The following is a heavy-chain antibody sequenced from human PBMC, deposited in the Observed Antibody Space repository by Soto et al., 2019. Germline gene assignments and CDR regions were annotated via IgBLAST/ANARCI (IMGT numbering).Heavy chain of an antibody. CDR2: FYPEDGET. CDR1: GYTLTELS. J-gene: IGHJ4*02. CDR3: AAIYDNYSNYFDY. D-gene: IGHD4-4*01. V-gene: IGHV1-24*01. Sequence: ASVKVSCKVSGYTLTELSMHWVRQAPGKGLEWMGGFYPEDGETIYAQKFQGRVTMTEDTSTDTAYMELSSLRSEDTAVYYCAAIYDNYSNYFDYWGQGTLVTVSS.